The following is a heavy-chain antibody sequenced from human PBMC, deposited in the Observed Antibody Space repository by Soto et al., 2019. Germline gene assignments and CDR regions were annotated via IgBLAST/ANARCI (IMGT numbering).Heavy chain of an antibody. V-gene: IGHV3-53*04. CDR1: GIPVSSNY. J-gene: IGHJ6*02. CDR2: LHSGGDT. Sequence: EVQLVESGGGLVQPGGSLRLSCVASGIPVSSNYMTWVRQAPGKGLEWVSVLHSGGDTYYANSVKGRFTISRHDSTNTLFLQMNSLTAEDTAVYYCEGDGPYYYASRMDVWGQGTTVTVSS. CDR3: EGDGPYYYASRMDV. D-gene: IGHD3-10*01.